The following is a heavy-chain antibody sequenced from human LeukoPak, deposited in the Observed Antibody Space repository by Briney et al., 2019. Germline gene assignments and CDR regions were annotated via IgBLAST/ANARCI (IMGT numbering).Heavy chain of an antibody. J-gene: IGHJ4*02. CDR3: ARFPTVVLRLAYYFDY. CDR2: ISSSSSTI. V-gene: IGHV3-48*01. D-gene: IGHD4-23*01. CDR1: GFTFSSYG. Sequence: PGGSLRLSCAASGFTFSSYGMSWVRQAPGKGLEWVSYISSSSSTIYYADSVKGRFTISRDNAKNSLYLQMNNLRAEDTAVYYCARFPTVVLRLAYYFDYWGQGTLVTVSS.